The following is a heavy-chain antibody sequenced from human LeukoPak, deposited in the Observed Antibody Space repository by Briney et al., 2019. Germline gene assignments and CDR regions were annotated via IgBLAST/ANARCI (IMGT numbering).Heavy chain of an antibody. D-gene: IGHD3-10*01. CDR2: IYPGDSDT. CDR3: ARHRGLSSSWYFDL. CDR1: GYSFTSYW. Sequence: GESQKTSCKGSGYSFTSYWIGWARQMPGKGLEWMGIIYPGDSDTRYSPSFQGQVTISADKSISTAYLQWSSLKASDTAMYYCARHRGLSSSWYFDLWGRGTLVTVSS. J-gene: IGHJ2*01. V-gene: IGHV5-51*01.